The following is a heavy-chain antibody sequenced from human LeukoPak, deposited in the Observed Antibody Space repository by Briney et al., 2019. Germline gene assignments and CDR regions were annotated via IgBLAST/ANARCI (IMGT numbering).Heavy chain of an antibody. CDR1: GGTLSRYA. Sequence: ASVKVSCKTSGGTLSRYAISWVRQAPGQGLEWMGEIIPIFGTANYAQRFQGRVTITADESTSTAYMELSSLQSEDTAVYYCARGIRGEFGELPSYWGQGTLVTVSS. D-gene: IGHD3-10*01. J-gene: IGHJ4*02. V-gene: IGHV1-69*13. CDR2: IIPIFGTA. CDR3: ARGIRGEFGELPSY.